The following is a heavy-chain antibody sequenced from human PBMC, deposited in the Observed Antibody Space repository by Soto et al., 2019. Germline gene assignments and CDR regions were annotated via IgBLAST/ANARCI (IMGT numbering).Heavy chain of an antibody. J-gene: IGHJ6*02. Sequence: QVQLAESGGGVVQPGRSLTLSCAASGFTLSNYGMHWVREAPGKGLEWVAVILNDGSNRYHADSVKDRFTISRDNSKNTLYLQMNSLRAEDTAVYYCARDDEYSGNGMDVWGQGTTVTVS. CDR3: ARDDEYSGNGMDV. CDR1: GFTLSNYG. D-gene: IGHD3-10*01. V-gene: IGHV3-33*01. CDR2: ILNDGSNR.